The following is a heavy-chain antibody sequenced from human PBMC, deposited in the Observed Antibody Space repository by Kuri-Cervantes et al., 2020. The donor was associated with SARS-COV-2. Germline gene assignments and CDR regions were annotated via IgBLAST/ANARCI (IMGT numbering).Heavy chain of an antibody. CDR2: IYTSGNT. CDR1: GGSISSGSYY. V-gene: IGHV4-61*02. Sequence: LRLSCSVSGGSISSGSYYWSWIRQPAGKGLEWIGRIYTSGNTNYNPSLKSRVTISVDTSKNQFSLKLSSVTAADTAVYYCARDRYDQMDVWGKGTTVTVSS. J-gene: IGHJ6*04. D-gene: IGHD3-3*01. CDR3: ARDRYDQMDV.